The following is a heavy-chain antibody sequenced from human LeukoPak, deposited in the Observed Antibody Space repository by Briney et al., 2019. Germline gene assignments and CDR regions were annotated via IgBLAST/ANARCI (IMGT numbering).Heavy chain of an antibody. CDR1: GYTFTSYG. V-gene: IGHV1-18*01. CDR3: ARDRMPAAAGTRIDY. J-gene: IGHJ4*02. CDR2: ISAYNGNT. Sequence: ASVKVSCKASGYTFTSYGISWVRQAPGQGLEWMGWISAYNGNTNYAQKLQGRVTMTTDTSTSTAYMELGSLRSDDTAVYYCARDRMPAAAGTRIDYWGQGTLVTVSS. D-gene: IGHD6-13*01.